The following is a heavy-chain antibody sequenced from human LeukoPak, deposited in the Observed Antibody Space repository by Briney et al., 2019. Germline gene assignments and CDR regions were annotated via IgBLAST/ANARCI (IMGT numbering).Heavy chain of an antibody. CDR1: GFTFSSYG. D-gene: IGHD3-22*01. J-gene: IGHJ4*02. V-gene: IGHV3-33*01. Sequence: TGGSLRLSCAASGFTFSSYGMHWVRQAPGKGLEWVAVIWYDGSNKYYADSVKGRFTISRDNSKNTLYLQMNSLRAEDTAVYYCARDKPPPYYYDSGIFDYWGQGTLVTVSS. CDR3: ARDKPPPYYYDSGIFDY. CDR2: IWYDGSNK.